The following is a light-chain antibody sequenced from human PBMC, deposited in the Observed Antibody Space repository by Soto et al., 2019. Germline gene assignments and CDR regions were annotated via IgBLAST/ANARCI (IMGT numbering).Light chain of an antibody. Sequence: ILMTQSPATLSVSPGERATLSCRASQSVSNNLAWYQQKPGQAPSLLIYDASTRATGIPARFSGSGSGTEFTVTISGLQSHEFAVYSCQQYNNSSPCTFGQGTKMDIK. CDR2: DAS. CDR1: QSVSNN. J-gene: IGKJ1*01. CDR3: QQYNNSSPCT. V-gene: IGKV3-15*01.